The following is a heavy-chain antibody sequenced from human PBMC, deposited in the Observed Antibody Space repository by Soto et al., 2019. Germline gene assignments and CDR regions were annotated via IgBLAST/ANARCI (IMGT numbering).Heavy chain of an antibody. CDR2: IYYSGST. J-gene: IGHJ4*02. Sequence: PSETLSLTCTVSGGSISSYYWSWIRQPPGKGLEWIGYIYYSGSTNYNPSLKSRVTISVDTSKNQFSLKLSSVTAADTAVYYCARVRVTVRGVSFRRGYFDYWGQGTLVTVSS. D-gene: IGHD3-10*01. CDR3: ARVRVTVRGVSFRRGYFDY. CDR1: GGSISSYY. V-gene: IGHV4-59*01.